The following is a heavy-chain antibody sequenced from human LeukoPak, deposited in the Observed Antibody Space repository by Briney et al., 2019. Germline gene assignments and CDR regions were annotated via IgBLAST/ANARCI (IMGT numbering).Heavy chain of an antibody. J-gene: IGHJ4*02. V-gene: IGHV4-30-4*01. Sequence: SETLSLTCTVSGGSISSGDYYWSWIRQPPGKGLEWIGYIYYSASTYYNPSLKSRVTISVDTSKNQFSLKLSSVTAADTAVFYCASYYYDSTGYLFWGQGTLVTVSS. CDR2: IYYSAST. CDR3: ASYYYDSTGYLF. D-gene: IGHD3-22*01. CDR1: GGSISSGDYY.